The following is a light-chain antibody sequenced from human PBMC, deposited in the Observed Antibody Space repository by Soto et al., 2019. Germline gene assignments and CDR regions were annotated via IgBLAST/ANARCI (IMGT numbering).Light chain of an antibody. CDR2: GAS. J-gene: IGKJ1*01. CDR1: QSVSNN. CDR3: QQYNNWPRT. Sequence: EIVMTQSPATRSVSPGERATLSCRASQSVSNNLAWYQQKPGQAPRLLIYGASTRATGIPARFSGSGSGTEFTLTISSLLSEDFAVYYCQQYNNWPRTFGQGTKVEIK. V-gene: IGKV3-15*01.